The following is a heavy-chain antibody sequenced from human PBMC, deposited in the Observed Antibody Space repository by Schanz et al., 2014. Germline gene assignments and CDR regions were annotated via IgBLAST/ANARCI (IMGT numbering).Heavy chain of an antibody. V-gene: IGHV3-23*04. Sequence: EVQLVESGGGLVQPGGSLRLSCSASTFTFDHYAMTWVRQAPGKGLEWVAAVSSRSDEIKYADSVRGRFTISRDNSRSTMYLQMNSLRAEDTAVYFGARVKYCTITRCYRTETEGIYYMDVWGKGTTVTVSS. D-gene: IGHD2-2*01. CDR1: TFTFDHYA. CDR2: VSSRSDEI. J-gene: IGHJ6*03. CDR3: ARVKYCTITRCYRTETEGIYYMDV.